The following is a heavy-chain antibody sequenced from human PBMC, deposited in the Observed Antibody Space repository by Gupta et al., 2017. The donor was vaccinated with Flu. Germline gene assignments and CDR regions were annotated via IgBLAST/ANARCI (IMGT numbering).Heavy chain of an antibody. V-gene: IGHV3-48*03. D-gene: IGHD1-26*01. Sequence: EVQLVESGGGLVQPGGSLRLSCAASGCTFSTYEMNWVRQAPGKGLEGVSYMSSSGNTIYYTDSVKGRFIISRDNAKNSLFLQMNSLRAEDTAVYYCARDRSPYWDDAFDIWGQGTLVTVSS. CDR1: GCTFSTYE. J-gene: IGHJ3*02. CDR2: MSSSGNTI. CDR3: ARDRSPYWDDAFDI.